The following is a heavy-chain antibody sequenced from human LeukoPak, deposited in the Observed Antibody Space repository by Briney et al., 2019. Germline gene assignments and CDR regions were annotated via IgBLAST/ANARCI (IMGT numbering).Heavy chain of an antibody. CDR2: IIPIFGAA. D-gene: IGHD6-19*01. J-gene: IGHJ6*03. Sequence: GASVKVSCKASVGTFSSYAINWVRQAPGQGVEWMGGIIPIFGAANYAQKFQGRVTITTDESTSTAYMELSSLTSEDTAVYYCANSPPRQWLSDYYDMDVWGKGTTVTVSS. CDR1: VGTFSSYA. CDR3: ANSPPRQWLSDYYDMDV. V-gene: IGHV1-69*05.